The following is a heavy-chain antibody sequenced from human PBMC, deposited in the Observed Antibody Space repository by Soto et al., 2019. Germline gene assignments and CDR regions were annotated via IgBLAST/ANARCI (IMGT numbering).Heavy chain of an antibody. Sequence: RGSLRLSCAASGFTFYSYAVIWCRHAPGKGLEWVSVISGSGESTYYIDSVKGRFTISRDNSKNSLYLQMNSLRVEDTALYYCAKAQYSSGWPADYWGQGTLVTVSS. J-gene: IGHJ4*02. CDR1: GFTFYSYA. CDR2: ISGSGEST. CDR3: AKAQYSSGWPADY. D-gene: IGHD6-19*01. V-gene: IGHV3-23*01.